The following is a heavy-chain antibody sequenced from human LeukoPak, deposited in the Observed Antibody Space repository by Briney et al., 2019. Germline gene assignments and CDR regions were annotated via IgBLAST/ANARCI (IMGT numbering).Heavy chain of an antibody. CDR2: ISSSGSTI. CDR1: GFTFSSYE. D-gene: IGHD2-2*01. V-gene: IGHV3-48*03. CDR3: ARDREDIVVVPAAMKGPPGHNYYYYGMDV. J-gene: IGHJ6*02. Sequence: GGSLRLSCAASGFTFSSYEMNWVRQAPGKGLEWVSYISSSGSTIYYADSVKGRFTISRDNAKNSLYLQMNSLRAEDTAVYYCARDREDIVVVPAAMKGPPGHNYYYYGMDVWGQGTTVTVSS.